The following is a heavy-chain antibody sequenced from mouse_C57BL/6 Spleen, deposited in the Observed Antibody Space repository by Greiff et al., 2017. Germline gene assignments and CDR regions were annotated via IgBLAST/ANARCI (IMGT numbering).Heavy chain of an antibody. V-gene: IGHV14-2*01. Sequence: EVMLVESGAELVKPGASVKLSCTASGFNIKDYYMHWVKQRTEQGLEWIGRIDPEDGEPKYAPKFQGKAPITADTSSNTAYLQLSSLTSEDTAVYYCVPFITTVVAPDYWGQGTTLTVSS. D-gene: IGHD1-1*01. J-gene: IGHJ2*01. CDR2: IDPEDGEP. CDR3: VPFITTVVAPDY. CDR1: GFNIKDYY.